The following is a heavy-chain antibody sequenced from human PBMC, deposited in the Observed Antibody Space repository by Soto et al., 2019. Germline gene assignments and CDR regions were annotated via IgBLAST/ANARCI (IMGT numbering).Heavy chain of an antibody. V-gene: IGHV1-18*01. CDR2: ISAYNGNT. D-gene: IGHD2-2*01. Sequence: ASVKVSCKASGYTFTSYGISWVRQAPGQGLEWMGWISAYNGNTNYAQKLQGRVTMTTDTSTSTAYMELRSLKSDDTAVYYCAREIVPALHFDYWGQGTLVTVSS. CDR3: AREIVPALHFDY. CDR1: GYTFTSYG. J-gene: IGHJ4*02.